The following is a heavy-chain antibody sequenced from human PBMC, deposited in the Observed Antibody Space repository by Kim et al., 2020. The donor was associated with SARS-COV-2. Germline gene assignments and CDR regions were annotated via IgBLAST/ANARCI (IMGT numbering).Heavy chain of an antibody. D-gene: IGHD2-15*01. CDR2: ISAYNGNT. V-gene: IGHV1-18*04. Sequence: ASVKVSCKASGYTFTSYGISWVRQAPGQGLEWMGWISAYNGNTNYAQKLQGRVTMTTDTSTSTAYMELRSLRSDDTAVYYCARRGPGYYYYYYGMDVWGQGTTVTVSS. CDR1: GYTFTSYG. J-gene: IGHJ6*02. CDR3: ARRGPGYYYYYYGMDV.